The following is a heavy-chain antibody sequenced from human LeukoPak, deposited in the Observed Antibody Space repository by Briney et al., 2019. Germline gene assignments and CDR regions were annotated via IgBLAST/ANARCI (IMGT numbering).Heavy chain of an antibody. D-gene: IGHD4-11*01. V-gene: IGHV4-39*07. CDR2: IYYSGST. Sequence: SETLSLTCTVSGGSISSSSYYWGWIRQPPGKGLEWIGSIYYSGSTYYNPSLKSRVTISVDTSKNQFSLKLSSVTAADTAVYYCARYSNYVSYYYYMDVWGKGTTVTVSS. CDR3: ARYSNYVSYYYYMDV. J-gene: IGHJ6*03. CDR1: GGSISSSSYY.